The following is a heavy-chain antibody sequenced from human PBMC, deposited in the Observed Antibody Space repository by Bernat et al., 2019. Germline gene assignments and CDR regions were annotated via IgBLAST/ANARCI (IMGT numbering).Heavy chain of an antibody. CDR3: ARSPRTGDVDY. CDR2: INQDGSEK. D-gene: IGHD7-27*01. V-gene: IGHV3-7*03. CDR1: GFTFSVSW. Sequence: VQLVESGGGVVQPGGSLRLSCAASGFTFSVSWMSWVRQAPGKGLEWVANINQDGSEKYYVDSVRGRFTISRDNAKNSLYLQMNSLRADDTAVYYCARSPRTGDVDYWGQGTLVTVSS. J-gene: IGHJ4*02.